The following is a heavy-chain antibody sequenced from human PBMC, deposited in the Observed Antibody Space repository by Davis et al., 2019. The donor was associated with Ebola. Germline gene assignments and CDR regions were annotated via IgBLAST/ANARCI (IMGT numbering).Heavy chain of an antibody. CDR3: ARDGGYEPVGWFDP. D-gene: IGHD1-14*01. Sequence: PSETLSLTCTVSGGSISSSSYYWGWIRQPPGKGLEWIGSIYYSGSTYYNPSLKSRVTISVDTSKNQFSLKLSSVTAADTAVYYCARDGGYEPVGWFDPWGQGTLVTVSS. CDR2: IYYSGST. J-gene: IGHJ5*02. V-gene: IGHV4-39*07. CDR1: GGSISSSSYY.